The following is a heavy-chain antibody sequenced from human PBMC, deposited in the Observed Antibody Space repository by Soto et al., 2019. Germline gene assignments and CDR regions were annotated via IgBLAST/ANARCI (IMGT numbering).Heavy chain of an antibody. CDR1: GFTFNIYA. V-gene: IGHV3-23*01. Sequence: EVQLLESGGGLVQPGESLRLSCAASGFTFNIYAMSWVRQAPGKGLAWVSGISDSGGRTYYADSVKGRFTISRDNSKNTLYLQMNSLRAEDTAIYYCAKDAPRWDWGQGTLVTVSS. CDR3: AKDAPRWD. J-gene: IGHJ4*02. CDR2: ISDSGGRT.